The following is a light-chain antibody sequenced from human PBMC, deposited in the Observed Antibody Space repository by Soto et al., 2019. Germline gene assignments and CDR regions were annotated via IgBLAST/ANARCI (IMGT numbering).Light chain of an antibody. Sequence: QSALTQPAAVSGSPGQSITISCTGTSSDVGGYNYVSWYQQHPGEAPKLMIYDVSNRPSGVSNRFSGSKSGNTASLTISGLQADDEADYYCSSYTSSSTLGVFGTGTKVTGL. CDR3: SSYTSSSTLGV. J-gene: IGLJ1*01. CDR2: DVS. CDR1: SSDVGGYNY. V-gene: IGLV2-14*01.